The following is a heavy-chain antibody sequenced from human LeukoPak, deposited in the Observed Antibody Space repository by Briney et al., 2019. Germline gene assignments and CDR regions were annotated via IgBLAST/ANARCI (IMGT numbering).Heavy chain of an antibody. CDR3: ARGIGRFHP. D-gene: IGHD3-22*01. CDR1: GGSFSGYY. V-gene: IGHV4-34*01. J-gene: IGHJ5*02. Sequence: PSETLSLTCAVYGGSFSGYYWSWIRQPPGKGLEWIGEINHSGSTNYNPSLKSRVTISVDTSKNQFSLKLSSVTAADTAVYYCARGIGRFHPWGQGTLVTVSS. CDR2: INHSGST.